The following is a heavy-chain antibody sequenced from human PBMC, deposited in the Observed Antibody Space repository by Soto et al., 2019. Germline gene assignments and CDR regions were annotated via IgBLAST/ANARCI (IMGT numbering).Heavy chain of an antibody. CDR3: ARAQQWLVRGSAFDI. CDR1: GFTFSSYS. Sequence: EVQLVESGGGLVKPGGSLRLSCAASGFTFSSYSMNWVRQAPGKGLEWVSSISSSSSYIYYADSVKGRFTISRGNAKNSLYLQMNSLRAEDTAVYYCARAQQWLVRGSAFDIWGQGTMVTVSS. D-gene: IGHD6-19*01. V-gene: IGHV3-21*01. J-gene: IGHJ3*02. CDR2: ISSSSSYI.